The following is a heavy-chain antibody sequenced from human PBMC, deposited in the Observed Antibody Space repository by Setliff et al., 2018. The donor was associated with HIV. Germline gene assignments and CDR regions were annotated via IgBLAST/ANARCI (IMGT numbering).Heavy chain of an antibody. CDR2: IYYSRST. V-gene: IGHV4-59*08. CDR1: HGAISSYY. Sequence: SETLSLTCTVSHGAISSYYRSWIRQPPGKGLEWIGHIYYSRSTNYNPSLKSRVTISVDRPKNQFSLKVSSVTAADTAVYYCARLQLKVTTWYFDLWGRGTLVTVSS. J-gene: IGHJ2*01. D-gene: IGHD4-17*01. CDR3: ARLQLKVTTWYFDL.